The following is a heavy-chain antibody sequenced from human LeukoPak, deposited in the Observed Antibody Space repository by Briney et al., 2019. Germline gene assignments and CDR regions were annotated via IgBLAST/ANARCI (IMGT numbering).Heavy chain of an antibody. CDR1: GASINTGDSY. Sequence: SETLSLTCTVSGASINTGDSYWSWIRQPPGKGLEWIGYIYYTGSTYYNPSPKGRVTISVDTSKNQFSLKLTSVTAADTAVYFCARVGGSVVPAAIGLDYWGQGTLVTVSS. CDR3: ARVGGSVVPAAIGLDY. V-gene: IGHV4-30-4*08. D-gene: IGHD2-2*02. CDR2: IYYTGST. J-gene: IGHJ4*02.